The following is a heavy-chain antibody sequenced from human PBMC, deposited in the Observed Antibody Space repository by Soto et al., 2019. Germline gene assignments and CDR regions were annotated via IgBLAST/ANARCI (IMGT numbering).Heavy chain of an antibody. CDR2: IIHTGST. D-gene: IGHD2-2*01. CDR3: ARVGQPPSDY. J-gene: IGHJ4*02. V-gene: IGHV4-34*12. Sequence: SETLSLTCAASRGSFSGYYWSWVRQFPGKGLEWIGEIIHTGSTNYNPSLKSRVTMSIDTSKKEISLKLSSVTAADTAVYYCARVGQPPSDYWGQGTLVTVSS. CDR1: RGSFSGYY.